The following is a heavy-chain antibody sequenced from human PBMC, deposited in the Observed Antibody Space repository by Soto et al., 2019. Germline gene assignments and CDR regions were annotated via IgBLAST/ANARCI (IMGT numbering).Heavy chain of an antibody. J-gene: IGHJ6*02. V-gene: IGHV3-23*01. CDR1: GFTFSSYA. Sequence: EVQLLESGGGLVQPGGSLRLSCAASGFTFSSYAMSWVRQAPGKGLEWVSAISGSGSTYYADSVKGRFTISRDNSKNTLYLQKDSLTADDTRVYYCAKVVGRGLWFGVRCMDVWGQGNTVTVSS. CDR2: ISGSGST. CDR3: AKVVGRGLWFGVRCMDV. D-gene: IGHD3-10*01.